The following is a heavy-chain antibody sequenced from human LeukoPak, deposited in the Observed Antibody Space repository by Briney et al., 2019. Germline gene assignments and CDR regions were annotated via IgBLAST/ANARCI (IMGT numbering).Heavy chain of an antibody. Sequence: GGSLRLSCAASGFTFSSYAMSWVRQAPGKGLEWVAVISYDGSNKYYADSVKGRFTISRDNTKNTLYLQMNSLRAEDTAVYYCASGANYYDSSGYYWVFDYWGQGTLVTVSS. V-gene: IGHV3-30*04. D-gene: IGHD3-22*01. CDR2: ISYDGSNK. J-gene: IGHJ4*02. CDR3: ASGANYYDSSGYYWVFDY. CDR1: GFTFSSYA.